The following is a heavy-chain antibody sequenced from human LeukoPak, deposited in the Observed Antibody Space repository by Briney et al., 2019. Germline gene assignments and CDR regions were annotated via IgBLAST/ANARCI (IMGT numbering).Heavy chain of an antibody. Sequence: SETLSLTCTLSGGSISSSAYYWGWIRQSPGKGLEWIGDVYYSGSTFYNPSLMSRVTKSADTSMNQFSLKLSSVTAADTAVYYCARHSFYCYYYIDVWGKGTTVIVSS. CDR3: ARHSFYCYYYIDV. J-gene: IGHJ6*03. V-gene: IGHV4-39*01. CDR1: GGSISSSAYY. CDR2: VYYSGST.